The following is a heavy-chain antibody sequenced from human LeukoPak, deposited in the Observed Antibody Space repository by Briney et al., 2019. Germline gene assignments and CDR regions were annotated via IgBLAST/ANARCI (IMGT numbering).Heavy chain of an antibody. Sequence: GGSLRLSCAASGFTFSSYGMHWVRQAPGKGQEWVAVIWYDGSNKYYADSVKGRFTISRDNSKNTLYLQMNSLRAEDTAVYYCARDPSYDFWSGYYALDYWGQGTLVTVSS. CDR3: ARDPSYDFWSGYYALDY. CDR1: GFTFSSYG. D-gene: IGHD3-3*01. V-gene: IGHV3-33*01. J-gene: IGHJ4*02. CDR2: IWYDGSNK.